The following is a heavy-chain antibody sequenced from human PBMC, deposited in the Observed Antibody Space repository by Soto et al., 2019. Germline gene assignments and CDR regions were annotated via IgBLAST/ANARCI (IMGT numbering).Heavy chain of an antibody. CDR2: IFYSGST. Sequence: SETLSLTCFVSGGSVTSHHWGWIRQPPGKGLEWLGSIFYSGSTFYNPALKSRVTFSVDTSKNHFSLKLSSVTAADTAVYYCARHKTTMLTVVSAFDPWGQGTRVTVSS. J-gene: IGHJ5*02. CDR3: ARHKTTMLTVVSAFDP. D-gene: IGHD3-22*01. V-gene: IGHV4-39*02. CDR1: GGSVTSHH.